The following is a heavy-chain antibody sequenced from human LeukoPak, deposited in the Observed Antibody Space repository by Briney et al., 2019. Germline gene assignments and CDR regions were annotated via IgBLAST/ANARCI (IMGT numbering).Heavy chain of an antibody. CDR2: IRYDGSNK. Sequence: GGSLRLSCAASGFTFSSYGMHWVRQAPGKGLEWVAFIRYDGSNKYYADSVKGRFTISRDNSKNTLYLQMNSLRAEDTAVYYCAKDSAYYYDSSGYPGDYWGQGTLVTVSS. J-gene: IGHJ4*02. CDR1: GFTFSSYG. D-gene: IGHD3-22*01. CDR3: AKDSAYYYDSSGYPGDY. V-gene: IGHV3-30*02.